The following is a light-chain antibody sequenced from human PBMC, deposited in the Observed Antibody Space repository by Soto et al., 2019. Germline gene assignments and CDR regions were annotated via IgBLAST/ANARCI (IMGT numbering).Light chain of an antibody. J-gene: IGKJ5*01. CDR1: QSLNNY. V-gene: IGKV1-9*01. Sequence: DIQMTQSPSTLSASVGDRVTITCRASQSLNNYLAWYQQTPGKAPKLLIYAASTLQSGVPSRFSGSGSGTDFTLTISSLQPEDFATYYCQQLNSYPITFGQGTRLEIK. CDR2: AAS. CDR3: QQLNSYPIT.